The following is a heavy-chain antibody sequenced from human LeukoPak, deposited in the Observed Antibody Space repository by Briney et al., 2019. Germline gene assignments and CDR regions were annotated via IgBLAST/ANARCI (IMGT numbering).Heavy chain of an antibody. CDR1: GFTFSSYS. J-gene: IGHJ4*02. V-gene: IGHV3-21*01. D-gene: IGHD1-26*01. CDR2: ISSSSSYI. Sequence: GGSLRLSCAASGFTFSSYSMNWVRQAPGKGLEWVSSISSSSSYIYYADSVKGRFTISRDNAKNSLYLQMNSLRAEDTAVYYCARDRAPYSGSYPLDYWGQGTLVTVSS. CDR3: ARDRAPYSGSYPLDY.